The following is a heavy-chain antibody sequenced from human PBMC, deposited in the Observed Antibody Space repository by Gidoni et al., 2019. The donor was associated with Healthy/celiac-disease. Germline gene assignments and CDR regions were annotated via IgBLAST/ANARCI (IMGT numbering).Heavy chain of an antibody. Sequence: EVQLLESGGGLVQPGGSLRLSCAASGFTFSSYAMSWVRQAPGKGLGWVSAISGSGGSTYYADSVKGRFTISRDNSKNTLYLQMNSLRAEDTAVYYCWGQYYGGNSYYFDYWGQGTLVTVSS. CDR1: GFTFSSYA. V-gene: IGHV3-23*01. CDR2: ISGSGGST. CDR3: WGQYYGGNSYYFDY. J-gene: IGHJ4*02. D-gene: IGHD4-17*01.